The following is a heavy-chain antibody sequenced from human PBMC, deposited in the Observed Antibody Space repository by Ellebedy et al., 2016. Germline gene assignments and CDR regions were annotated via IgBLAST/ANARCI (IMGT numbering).Heavy chain of an antibody. D-gene: IGHD4-17*01. CDR3: ARHGTTVTTPFDY. Sequence: SETLSLTCTVSSGSISSSSYYWGWIRQPPGKGLEWIGSIYYSGSTYYNPSLKSRVTISVDTSKNQFSLKLSSVTAADTAVYYCARHGTTVTTPFDYWGQGTLVTVSS. J-gene: IGHJ4*02. V-gene: IGHV4-39*01. CDR1: SGSISSSSYY. CDR2: IYYSGST.